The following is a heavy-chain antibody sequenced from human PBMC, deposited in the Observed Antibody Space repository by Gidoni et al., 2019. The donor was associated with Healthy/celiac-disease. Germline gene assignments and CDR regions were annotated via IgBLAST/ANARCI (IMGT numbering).Heavy chain of an antibody. CDR2: ISYDGSNK. J-gene: IGHJ4*02. CDR1: GFTFSSYG. D-gene: IGHD1-20*01. CDR3: AKDDHNAYYFDY. Sequence: QVQLVASGGGVVQPGRSLLLSCAASGFTFSSYGMHWVRPAPGKGLEWVAVISYDGSNKYYADAVKGRFTIARDNSKNTLYLQMNSLRAEDTAVYYWAKDDHNAYYFDYWGQGTLVTVSS. V-gene: IGHV3-30*18.